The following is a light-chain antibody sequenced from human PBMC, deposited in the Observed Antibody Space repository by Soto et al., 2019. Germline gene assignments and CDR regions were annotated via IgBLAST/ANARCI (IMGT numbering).Light chain of an antibody. V-gene: IGKV1-9*01. CDR3: QQLYSYPLT. CDR2: AAT. CDR1: QDISDY. J-gene: IGKJ4*01. Sequence: DIQLTPSPSFLSASVGDRVTITCRARQDISDYLAWYQQRPGKAPKLLIYAATPLQSGVPSRFSGSGSGTEFTLTINSLQPEDFATYSCQQLYSYPLTVGGGTNVEI.